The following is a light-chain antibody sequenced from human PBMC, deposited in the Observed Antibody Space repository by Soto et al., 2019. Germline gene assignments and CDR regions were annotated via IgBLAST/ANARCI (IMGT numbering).Light chain of an antibody. CDR2: EVS. CDR1: SDDVGAYNS. Sequence: QSALAQPASVSGSPGQSITISCTGTSDDVGAYNSVSWYQHHPGKAPKLMIFEVSNRPSGVSNRFSGSKSGNTASLTISGLQAEDEADYYCSSYTSSSTLVVFGGGTKLTVL. J-gene: IGLJ2*01. V-gene: IGLV2-14*01. CDR3: SSYTSSSTLVV.